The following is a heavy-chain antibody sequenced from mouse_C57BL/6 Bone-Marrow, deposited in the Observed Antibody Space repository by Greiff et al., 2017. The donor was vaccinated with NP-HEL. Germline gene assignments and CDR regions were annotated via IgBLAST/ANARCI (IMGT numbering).Heavy chain of an antibody. J-gene: IGHJ4*01. CDR1: GYTFTDYE. V-gene: IGHV1-15*01. CDR2: IDPETGGT. D-gene: IGHD2-1*01. CDR3: TRWGYGNHYAIDY. Sequence: QVQLQQSGAELVRPGASVTLSCKASGYTFTDYEMHWVKQTPVHGLEWIGAIDPETGGTAYNQKFKGKAILTADKSSSTAYMELRSLTSEDSAVYYCTRWGYGNHYAIDYWGQGTSVTVSS.